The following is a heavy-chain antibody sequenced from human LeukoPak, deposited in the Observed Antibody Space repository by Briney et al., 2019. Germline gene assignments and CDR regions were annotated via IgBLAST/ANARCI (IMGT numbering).Heavy chain of an antibody. D-gene: IGHD1-26*01. CDR1: GFTFSSYG. V-gene: IGHV3-23*01. CDR3: AKAGVGAGVHAFDI. Sequence: GGTLRLSCAASGFTFSSYGMSWVRQAPGKGLEWVSAISGSGGSTYYADSVKGRFTISRDNSKNTLYLQMNSLRAEDTAVYYCAKAGVGAGVHAFDIWGQGTMVTVSS. CDR2: ISGSGGST. J-gene: IGHJ3*02.